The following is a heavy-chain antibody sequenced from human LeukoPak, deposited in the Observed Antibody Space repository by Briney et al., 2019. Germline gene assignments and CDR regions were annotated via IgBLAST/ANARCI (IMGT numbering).Heavy chain of an antibody. CDR2: ISSSSSYI. CDR3: ARDRYDSSGFFY. V-gene: IGHV3-21*01. J-gene: IGHJ4*02. CDR1: GFTFSSYS. D-gene: IGHD3-22*01. Sequence: SGGSLRLSCAASGFTFSSYSMNWVRQAPGKGLEWVSSISSSSSYIYYADSVKGRFTISRDNAKNSLYLQMNSLRAEDTAVYYCARDRYDSSGFFYWGQGTLVTVSS.